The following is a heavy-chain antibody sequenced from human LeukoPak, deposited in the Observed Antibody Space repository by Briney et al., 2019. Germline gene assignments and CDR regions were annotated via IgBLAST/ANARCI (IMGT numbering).Heavy chain of an antibody. CDR2: ISSSGDTI. CDR1: GFTFSDFQ. V-gene: IGHV3-11*04. D-gene: IGHD2-8*01. CDR3: ARDTPYCTNGVCSYFDY. J-gene: IGHJ4*02. Sequence: GGSLRLSCAASGFTFSDFQMSWIRQAPGKGLECISYISSSGDTIYYADSVKGRFTISRDNAKNSLYLQLNSLRAEDTAVYYCARDTPYCTNGVCSYFDYWGQGTLVTVSS.